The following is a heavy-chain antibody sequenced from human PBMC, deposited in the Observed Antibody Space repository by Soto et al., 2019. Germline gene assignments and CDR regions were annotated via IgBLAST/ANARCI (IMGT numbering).Heavy chain of an antibody. CDR3: ARSVIIIYGGAETSPKFSSFYGMDV. J-gene: IGHJ6*04. D-gene: IGHD3-10*01. V-gene: IGHV4-59*01. CDR2: IYYSGNT. Sequence: SETLSLTCSVSGGSISSYYWSWIRQPPGKGLEWIGYIYYSGNTNYNPSLKSRVTISVDTSKNQVSLKVYSVTAADTALYYCARSVIIIYGGAETSPKFSSFYGMDVWGKGTTVTVS. CDR1: GGSISSYY.